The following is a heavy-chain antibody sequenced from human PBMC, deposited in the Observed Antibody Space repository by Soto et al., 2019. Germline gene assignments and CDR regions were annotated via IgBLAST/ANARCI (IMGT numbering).Heavy chain of an antibody. D-gene: IGHD6-6*01. V-gene: IGHV3-30*18. CDR1: GFTFSSYG. CDR3: AKDRGPIAARPPGLYYYYGMDV. Sequence: QVQLVESGGGVVQPGRSLRLSCAASGFTFSSYGMHWVRQAPGKGLEWVAVISYDGSNKYYADSVKGRFTISRDNSKNXXYXQXXSLRAEDTAVYYCAKDRGPIAARPPGLYYYYGMDVWGQGTTVTVSS. J-gene: IGHJ6*02. CDR2: ISYDGSNK.